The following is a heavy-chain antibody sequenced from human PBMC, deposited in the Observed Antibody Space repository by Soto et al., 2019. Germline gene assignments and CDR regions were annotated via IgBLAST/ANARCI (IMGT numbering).Heavy chain of an antibody. Sequence: GGSLRLSCAASGFTFSSYSMNWVRQAPGKGLEWVSSISSSSSYIYYADSVKGRFTISRDNAKNSLYLQMNSLRAEDTAVYYCARGAGVAQYEAYYYYYMDVWGKGTTVTVSS. CDR2: ISSSSSYI. CDR1: GFTFSSYS. CDR3: ARGAGVAQYEAYYYYYMDV. D-gene: IGHD3-3*01. J-gene: IGHJ6*03. V-gene: IGHV3-21*01.